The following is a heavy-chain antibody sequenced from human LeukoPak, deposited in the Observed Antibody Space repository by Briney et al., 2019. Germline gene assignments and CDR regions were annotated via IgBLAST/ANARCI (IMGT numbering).Heavy chain of an antibody. D-gene: IGHD3-3*01. V-gene: IGHV3-33*01. Sequence: PGGSLRLSCAVSGFTMKNFGMHWVRQAPGKGLEWVAVIWYDGSQRHYIDSVKGRFAISRENSMNTLSLEMNGLRVEDTAVYYCVRGADMNYNFENSFYFDSWGQGALVTVSS. J-gene: IGHJ4*02. CDR2: IWYDGSQR. CDR3: VRGADMNYNFENSFYFDS. CDR1: GFTMKNFG.